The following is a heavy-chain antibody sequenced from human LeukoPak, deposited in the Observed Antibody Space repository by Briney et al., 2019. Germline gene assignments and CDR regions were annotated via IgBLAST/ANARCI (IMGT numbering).Heavy chain of an antibody. V-gene: IGHV4-34*01. Sequence: SETLSLTCAVYGGSFSGYYWSWIRQPPGKGLEWIGEINHSGSTNYNPSLKSRVTISVDTSKNQFSLKLSSVTAADTAVYYCARHNRRGFSTFDYWGQGTLVTVSS. CDR1: GGSFSGYY. D-gene: IGHD1-14*01. CDR3: ARHNRRGFSTFDY. CDR2: INHSGST. J-gene: IGHJ4*02.